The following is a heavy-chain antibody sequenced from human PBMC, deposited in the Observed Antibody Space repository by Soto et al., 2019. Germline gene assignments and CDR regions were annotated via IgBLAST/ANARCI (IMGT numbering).Heavy chain of an antibody. V-gene: IGHV3-33*01. CDR2: IWYDGSNK. CDR1: GFTFSSYG. Sequence: GGSLRLSCAASGFTFSSYGMHWVRQAQGKGLEWVAVIWYDGSNKYYADSVKGRFTISRDNSKNTLYLQMNSLRAEDTAVYYCARDLRLGELSFNAFDIWGQGTMVTVSS. J-gene: IGHJ3*02. D-gene: IGHD3-16*02. CDR3: ARDLRLGELSFNAFDI.